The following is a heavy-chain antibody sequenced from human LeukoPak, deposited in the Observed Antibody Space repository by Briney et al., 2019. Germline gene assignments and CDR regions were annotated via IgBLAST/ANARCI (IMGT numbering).Heavy chain of an antibody. CDR2: IYYSGST. Sequence: SETLSLTCAVYGGSFSGYYWSWIRQPPGKGLEWIGYIYYSGSTNYNPSLKSRVTISVDTSKNQFSLNLSSVTAADTAVYYCATVRRGFGESSKYYSYYYMDVWGKGTTVTISS. CDR3: ATVRRGFGESSKYYSYYYMDV. D-gene: IGHD3-10*01. V-gene: IGHV4-59*08. CDR1: GGSFSGYY. J-gene: IGHJ6*03.